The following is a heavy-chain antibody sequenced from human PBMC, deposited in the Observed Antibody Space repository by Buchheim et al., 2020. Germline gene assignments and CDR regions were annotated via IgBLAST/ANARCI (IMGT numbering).Heavy chain of an antibody. CDR1: GGSVSSINW. CDR2: IYHNGNT. J-gene: IGHJ6*02. V-gene: IGHV4-4*02. D-gene: IGHD2-15*01. CDR3: ARTPDYYYGMDV. Sequence: QVQLQESGPGLVKPSETLSLTCAVSGGSVSSINWWSWVRQPPGKGLEWIGEIYHNGNTNYNPSLKRRVTISVDKSKNQVSLKVSSVTAADTAVYYCARTPDYYYGMDVWGQGTT.